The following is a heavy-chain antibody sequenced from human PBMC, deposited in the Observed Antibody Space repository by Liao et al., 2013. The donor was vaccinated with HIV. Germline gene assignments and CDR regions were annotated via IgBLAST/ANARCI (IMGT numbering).Heavy chain of an antibody. V-gene: IGHV4-4*07. CDR1: GGFISSYS. CDR2: VYDNGGT. CDR3: ARGVGGPFDL. J-gene: IGHJ4*02. Sequence: QVQLQESGPGLLKPSETLSLTCSVSGGFISSYSWSWIRQTAGKGLEWIGRVYDNGGTSYNPSLKSRVTMSSNPSKNQFSLHMNLVTAADTAVYFCARGVGGPFDLWGQGTFVIVS.